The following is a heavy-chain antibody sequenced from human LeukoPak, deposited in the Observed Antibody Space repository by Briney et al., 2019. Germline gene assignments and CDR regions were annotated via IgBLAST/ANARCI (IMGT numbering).Heavy chain of an antibody. J-gene: IGHJ4*02. CDR3: ASLYYGDYISYFDY. CDR1: GGSLNSGSYS. D-gene: IGHD4-17*01. CDR2: THHTGSS. V-gene: IGHV4-30-2*01. Sequence: SQTLSLTCAVSGGSLNSGSYSWSWIRHPPGKGLEWIGFTHHTGSSSHNPSLKSRVTISLEAYNNQFSLRLSSVTAADTAVYYCASLYYGDYISYFDYWGQGIMVSVSS.